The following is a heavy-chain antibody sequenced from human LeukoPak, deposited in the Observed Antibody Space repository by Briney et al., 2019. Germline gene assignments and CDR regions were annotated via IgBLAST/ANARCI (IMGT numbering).Heavy chain of an antibody. Sequence: SETLSLACTASGGSIRSYYWSWIRQPPGQGLEWIGYIYYRGSTNYNPSLKSRVTISVDTSKNQFSLKLSSVTAADTAVYYCACLSGSYYKGEDYWGQGTLVTVSS. D-gene: IGHD3-10*01. CDR1: GGSIRSYY. J-gene: IGHJ4*02. CDR3: ACLSGSYYKGEDY. V-gene: IGHV4-59*01. CDR2: IYYRGST.